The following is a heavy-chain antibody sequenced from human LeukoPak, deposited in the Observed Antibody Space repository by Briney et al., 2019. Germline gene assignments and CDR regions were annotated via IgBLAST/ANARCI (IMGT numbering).Heavy chain of an antibody. CDR2: IYPGDSDT. D-gene: IGHD3-10*01. V-gene: IGHV5-51*01. J-gene: IGHJ4*02. CDR3: ARTSGSYQYYFDY. Sequence: GESLKISCKGSGYIFTSYWIGWVRRLPGKGLEWMGIIYPGDSDTRYSPSFPGQVTISADKSISTAYLQWSRLKGSDTAMYYCARTSGSYQYYFDYWGQGTLVTVSS. CDR1: GYIFTSYW.